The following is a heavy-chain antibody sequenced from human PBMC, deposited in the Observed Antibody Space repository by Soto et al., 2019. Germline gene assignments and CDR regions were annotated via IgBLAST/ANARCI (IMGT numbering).Heavy chain of an antibody. CDR2: IYYSGST. V-gene: IGHV4-59*08. Sequence: SETLSLTCTVSGDSISSYYWSWIRQPPGKGLKWIGYIYYSGSTNYNPSLKSRVTISVDTSKNQFSLKLSSVTAADTAVYYCARRTRPDGDYQYYYDHWGQGARVTVS. J-gene: IGHJ4*02. CDR3: ARRTRPDGDYQYYYDH. D-gene: IGHD4-17*01. CDR1: GDSISSYY.